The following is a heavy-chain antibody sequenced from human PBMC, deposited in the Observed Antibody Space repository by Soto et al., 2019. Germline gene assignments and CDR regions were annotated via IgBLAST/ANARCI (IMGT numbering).Heavy chain of an antibody. CDR1: GFTFDDYA. Sequence: GGSLSLSCAASGFTFDDYAMHWVRQAPGKGLEWVSGISWNSGSIGYADSVKGRFTISRDNAKNSLYLQMNSLRAEDTALYYCAKAIDCSGGSCYSIFSTGGAFDIWGQGTMVTVSS. D-gene: IGHD2-15*01. J-gene: IGHJ3*02. V-gene: IGHV3-9*01. CDR2: ISWNSGSI. CDR3: AKAIDCSGGSCYSIFSTGGAFDI.